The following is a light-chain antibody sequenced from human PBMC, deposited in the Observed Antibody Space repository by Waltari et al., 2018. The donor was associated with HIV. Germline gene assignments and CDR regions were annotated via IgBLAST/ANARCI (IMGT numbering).Light chain of an antibody. J-gene: IGLJ2*01. Sequence: SVLTQPPSASGPPEPRVTLSCPGSTSTIGSNDVFWYQHLPGAAPKLLIHRNNQRPSGVPDRFSGSTSGTSASLAISGLRSEDEADYYCVAWDDSLRGVLFGGGTKVAVL. CDR3: VAWDDSLRGVL. CDR1: TSTIGSND. V-gene: IGLV1-47*01. CDR2: RNN.